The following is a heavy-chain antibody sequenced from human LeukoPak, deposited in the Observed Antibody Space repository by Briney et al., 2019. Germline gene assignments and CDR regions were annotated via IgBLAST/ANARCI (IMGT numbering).Heavy chain of an antibody. Sequence: PGGSLRLSCTVSGFTVSSNSMSWVRQAPGKGLEWVSFIYSDNTHYSDSVKGRFTISRDNSKNTLYLQMNSLRAEDTAVYYCAKEGLRFLEWLDYWGQGTLVTVSS. CDR1: GFTVSSNS. J-gene: IGHJ4*02. CDR3: AKEGLRFLEWLDY. D-gene: IGHD3-3*01. V-gene: IGHV3-53*01. CDR2: IYSDNT.